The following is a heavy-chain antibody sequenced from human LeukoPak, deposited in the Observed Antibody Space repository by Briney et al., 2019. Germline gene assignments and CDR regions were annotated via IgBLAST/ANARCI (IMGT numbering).Heavy chain of an antibody. D-gene: IGHD2-21*02. V-gene: IGHV3-7*01. CDR1: GFTFSSHW. Sequence: GGSLRLSCSASGFTFSSHWMSWVRQAPVKGLEWVANIKEDGSEKNYVDSVKGRFTIARDNAKKSLFLQMDSLTVKDTAVYYCVRDMMSVTATIGVCPLYCLDVWGQGTTVTVFS. CDR3: VRDMMSVTATIGVCPLYCLDV. CDR2: IKEDGSEK. J-gene: IGHJ6*02.